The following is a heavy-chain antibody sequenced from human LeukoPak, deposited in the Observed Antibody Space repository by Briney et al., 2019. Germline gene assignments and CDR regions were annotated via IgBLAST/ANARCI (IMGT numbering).Heavy chain of an antibody. CDR3: TTAPAAFDI. CDR1: GFTFSNAW. Sequence: GGSLRLSCAASGFTFSNAWMSWVRQAPGKGLEWVGRIKSKTDGGTTDYAAPVKDRFTISRDDSKDTLFLQMNSLKIEDTAVYYCTTAPAAFDIWGQGTMVIVFS. J-gene: IGHJ3*02. V-gene: IGHV3-15*01. CDR2: IKSKTDGGTT.